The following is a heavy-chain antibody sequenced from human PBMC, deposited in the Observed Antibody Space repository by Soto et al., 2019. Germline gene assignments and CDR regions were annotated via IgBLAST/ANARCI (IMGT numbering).Heavy chain of an antibody. D-gene: IGHD3-10*01. CDR2: IDEYGSTI. J-gene: IGHJ4*02. CDR1: GFTFSSYW. CDR3: TRDIGGKAAY. V-gene: IGHV3-74*01. Sequence: EVQLVESGGGLVQPGGSLRLSCAASGFTFSSYWMHWVRQVPGKGLLWVSRIDEYGSTINYADSVKGRFTISRDNARNTLYLEMNSLRAEDTALYYCTRDIGGKAAYCGPGTLVTVSS.